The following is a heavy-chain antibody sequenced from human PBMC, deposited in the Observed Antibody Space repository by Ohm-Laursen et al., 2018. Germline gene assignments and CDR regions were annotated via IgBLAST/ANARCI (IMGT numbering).Heavy chain of an antibody. CDR3: ASELRVGHSQQDVLDI. CDR2: MWFDGSNT. J-gene: IGHJ3*02. D-gene: IGHD1-26*01. CDR1: GFRFSSYA. Sequence: SLRLSCSASGFRFSSYAMHWVRQAPGKRLEWVAFMWFDGSNTNYADSVKGRFTISRDNYKNMLFLEMNSLSAEDTALYYCASELRVGHSQQDVLDIWGQGTMVTVSS. V-gene: IGHV3-33*01.